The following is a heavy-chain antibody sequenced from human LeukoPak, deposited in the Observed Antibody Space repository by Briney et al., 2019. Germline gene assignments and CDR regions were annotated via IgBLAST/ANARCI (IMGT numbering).Heavy chain of an antibody. CDR2: IGGDGNTK. D-gene: IGHD3-16*01. CDR1: GFTFDDYA. CDR3: AREGKWGEWYFDL. Sequence: GRSLRLSCAASGFTFDDYAMHWVRQAPGKGLEWVAVIGGDGNTKFYADSVKGRFTLSRDNSANTMYLQMNSLRSDDTAVFYCAREGKWGEWYFDLWGRGAQVTVSP. J-gene: IGHJ2*01. V-gene: IGHV3-30*03.